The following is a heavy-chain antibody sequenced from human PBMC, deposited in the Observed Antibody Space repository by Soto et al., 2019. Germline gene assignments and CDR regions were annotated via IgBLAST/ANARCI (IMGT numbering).Heavy chain of an antibody. CDR1: GFTFSSYA. D-gene: IGHD3-3*01. Sequence: GGSLRLSCAASGFTFSSYAMHWVRQAPGKGLERVAVISYDGTNKYYADSVKGRFTISRDNSKNTLYLQMNSLRAEDTAVYYCARDXSAIFGVVIYYYYGMDVWGPGTTVTVSS. J-gene: IGHJ6*02. V-gene: IGHV3-30-3*01. CDR2: ISYDGTNK. CDR3: ARDXSAIFGVVIYYYYGMDV.